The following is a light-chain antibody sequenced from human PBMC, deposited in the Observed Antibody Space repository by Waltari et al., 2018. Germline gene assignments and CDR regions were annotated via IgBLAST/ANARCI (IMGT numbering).Light chain of an antibody. CDR1: QSVGRT. Sequence: EIVLTQSPGTLSLSPGERATLSCRASQSVGRTLAWYQQHPGPDPRLLMYGASSRATGTPDRFSGSGSGTDFSLTISRLEPEDFAVYYCQHYVRLPATFGQGTKVEIK. CDR3: QHYVRLPAT. CDR2: GAS. J-gene: IGKJ1*01. V-gene: IGKV3-20*01.